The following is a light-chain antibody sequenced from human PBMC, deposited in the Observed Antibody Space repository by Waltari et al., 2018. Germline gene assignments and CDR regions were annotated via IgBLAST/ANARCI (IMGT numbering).Light chain of an antibody. CDR3: QQYNNWPPGT. J-gene: IGKJ1*01. CDR2: RAS. V-gene: IGKV3-15*01. CDR1: QSIGSS. Sequence: ETVVTQSPATLSMSPGERATLSCRTSQSIGSSLAWYQQRPGQAPRLLIYRASTRATGIPDRFSGSGSETDFTLTMSSLQSEDIAIYYCQQYNNWPPGTFGQGTKVEI.